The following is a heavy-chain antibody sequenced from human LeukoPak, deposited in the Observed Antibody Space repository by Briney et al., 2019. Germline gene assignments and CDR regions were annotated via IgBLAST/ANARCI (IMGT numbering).Heavy chain of an antibody. CDR1: GYTFTSYD. Sequence: EASVKVSCKASGYTFTSYDINWVRQATGQGLEWMGWMNPNSGNTGYAQKFQGRVTMTRNTSISTAYMELSSLRSEDTAVYYCARVRKRFYGMGVWGQGTTVTVSS. CDR3: ARVRKRFYGMGV. V-gene: IGHV1-8*01. D-gene: IGHD5-24*01. J-gene: IGHJ6*02. CDR2: MNPNSGNT.